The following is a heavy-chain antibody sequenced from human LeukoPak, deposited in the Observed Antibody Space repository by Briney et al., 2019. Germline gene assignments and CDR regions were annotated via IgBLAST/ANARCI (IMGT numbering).Heavy chain of an antibody. J-gene: IGHJ4*02. D-gene: IGHD2-21*01. CDR2: IKQDGSER. Sequence: RAGGSLRLSCAASGFTFRSYLMSWVRQAPGKGPEWVANIKQDGSERYYVDSVKGRFTISRDNAKNSLYLQMNSLSAEDTAVYYCARSYDSISTAVDYWGQGTLVIVSS. CDR3: ARSYDSISTAVDY. CDR1: GFTFRSYL. V-gene: IGHV3-7*05.